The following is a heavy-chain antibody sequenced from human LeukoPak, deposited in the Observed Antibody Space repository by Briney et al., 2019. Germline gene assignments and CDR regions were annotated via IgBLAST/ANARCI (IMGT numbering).Heavy chain of an antibody. CDR3: ARGAAIFGGGFEAFDY. CDR2: IYYSGST. J-gene: IGHJ4*02. Sequence: SETLSLTCTVSGGSISSYYRSWIRQPPGKGLEWIGYIYYSGSTNYNPSLKSRVTISVDTSKNQFSLKLSSVTAADTAVYYCARGAAIFGGGFEAFDYWGQGTLVTVSS. V-gene: IGHV4-59*01. D-gene: IGHD2-2*01. CDR1: GGSISSYY.